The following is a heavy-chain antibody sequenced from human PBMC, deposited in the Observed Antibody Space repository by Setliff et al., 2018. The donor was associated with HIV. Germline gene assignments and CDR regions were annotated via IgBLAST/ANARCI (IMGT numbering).Heavy chain of an antibody. V-gene: IGHV1-3*01. J-gene: IGHJ4*02. CDR2: INAGNGDT. Sequence: GASVKVSCKASGYTFTNYAMHWVRQAPGQRLEWMGWINAGNGDTKYSQKFQGRVTFTWDTSASTAYMELSGLRSEDTAVYYCARGRLSWSPDFWGQGTLVTVSS. CDR3: ARGRLSWSPDF. CDR1: GYTFTNYA.